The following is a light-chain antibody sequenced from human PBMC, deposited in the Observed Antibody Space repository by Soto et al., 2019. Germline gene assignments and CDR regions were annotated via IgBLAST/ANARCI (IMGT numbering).Light chain of an antibody. Sequence: SELTQPASGSGSPGRWITISCTGTSCDVGSYNLVSWYQQLPGQAPKLLIYEGGKRPSGVSNRFSDSNSGNTASLTISGLQAEDEADYYCCSYTGTTTYVYRTGTKVTVL. V-gene: IGLV2-23*01. CDR2: EGG. J-gene: IGLJ1*01. CDR1: SCDVGSYNL. CDR3: CSYTGTTTYV.